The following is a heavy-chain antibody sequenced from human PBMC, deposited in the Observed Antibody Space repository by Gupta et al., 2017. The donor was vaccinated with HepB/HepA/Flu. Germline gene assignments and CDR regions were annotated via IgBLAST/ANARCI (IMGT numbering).Heavy chain of an antibody. J-gene: IGHJ3*02. Sequence: EVQLVASGGGLVKPGGSLRLSCSASGFTLSNAWMSWVRPAPGKGLEWVGRIKSKTDGGTTDYAAPVKGRFTISRDDSKNTLYLQMNSLKTEDTAVYYCTRVMYDYGDYGAFDIWGQGTMVTVSS. CDR1: GFTLSNAW. CDR2: IKSKTDGGTT. D-gene: IGHD4-17*01. V-gene: IGHV3-15*01. CDR3: TRVMYDYGDYGAFDI.